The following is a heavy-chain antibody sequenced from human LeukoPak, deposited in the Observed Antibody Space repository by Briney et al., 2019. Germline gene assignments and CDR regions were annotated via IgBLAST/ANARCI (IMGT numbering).Heavy chain of an antibody. V-gene: IGHV1-2*02. D-gene: IGHD6-13*01. CDR1: GYTFTCYY. J-gene: IGHJ5*02. CDR3: ARDPTIAAAALVNWFDP. Sequence: GASVKVSCKASGYTFTCYYMHWVRQAPGQGLEWMGWINPNSGGTNYAQKFQGGVTMTRDTSISTAYMELSRLRSDDTAVYYCARDPTIAAAALVNWFDPWGQGTLVTVSS. CDR2: INPNSGGT.